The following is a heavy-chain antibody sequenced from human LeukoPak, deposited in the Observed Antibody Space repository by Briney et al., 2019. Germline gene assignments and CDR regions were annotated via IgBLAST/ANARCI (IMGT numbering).Heavy chain of an antibody. CDR2: MNQDGSEK. Sequence: PGGSLRLPCAASGFTFSSDWRNWVRQAPGKGLEWVANMNQDGSEKYYVDSVEGRFTISRDNAKKSLYLQTNSLRAEDTAVYYCATLDYWGQGTLVTVSS. V-gene: IGHV3-7*01. J-gene: IGHJ4*02. CDR1: GFTFSSDW. CDR3: ATLDY.